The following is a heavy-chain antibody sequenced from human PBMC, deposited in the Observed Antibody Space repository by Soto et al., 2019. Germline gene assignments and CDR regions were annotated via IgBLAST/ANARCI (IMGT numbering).Heavy chain of an antibody. CDR2: ISGGSGDST. V-gene: IGHV3-23*01. Sequence: GGSLRLSCAAPGFTFSNYAMNWVRQAPGKGLEWVSGISGGSGDSTFYADSVKGRFTISRDNSKNTLHLQTNSLRTEDTAVYYCAKNQPSWATRAAFDYWGQGTLVTVSS. CDR1: GFTFSNYA. CDR3: AKNQPSWATRAAFDY. D-gene: IGHD2-2*01. J-gene: IGHJ4*02.